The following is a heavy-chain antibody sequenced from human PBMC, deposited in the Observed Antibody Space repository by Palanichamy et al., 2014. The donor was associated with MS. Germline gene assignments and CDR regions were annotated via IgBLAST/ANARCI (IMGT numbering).Heavy chain of an antibody. CDR1: GGTFRNYV. Sequence: QVQLVQSGAEVRKPGSSVKVSCKATGGTFRNYVISWVRQAPGQGLEWMGNINPIYGRANYAQKFQDRVTVTADKATSTAYMELSSLRSEDTAVYYCAREGASTTVSPALDFWGQGTLVTVAS. D-gene: IGHD4-11*01. CDR3: AREGASTTVSPALDF. J-gene: IGHJ4*02. CDR2: INPIYGRA. V-gene: IGHV1-69*04.